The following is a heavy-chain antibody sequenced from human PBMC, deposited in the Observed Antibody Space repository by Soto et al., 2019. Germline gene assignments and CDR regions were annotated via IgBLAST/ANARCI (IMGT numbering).Heavy chain of an antibody. CDR2: IYWDDDK. J-gene: IGHJ2*01. Sequence: QITLKESGPELVKPTQTLTPTCTFSGFSLSTSGVAVAWIRPPPGKALEWLSLIYWDDDKRYSPSLKSRLTITKDTSKNQVVLTMTNIDPVDTATYYCVHQGWNNNGFCFDLWGRGTLVTVSS. V-gene: IGHV2-5*02. CDR3: VHQGWNNNGFCFDL. D-gene: IGHD1-1*01. CDR1: GFSLSTSGVA.